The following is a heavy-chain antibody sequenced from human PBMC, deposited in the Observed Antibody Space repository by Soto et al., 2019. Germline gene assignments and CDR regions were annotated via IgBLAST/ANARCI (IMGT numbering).Heavy chain of an antibody. CDR1: GYTFTGYY. J-gene: IGHJ4*02. CDR2: INPNSGGT. V-gene: IGHV1-2*04. Sequence: GXSVKVSYKASGYTFTGYYMHLVRHSPGQGLEWMGWINPNSGGTNYAQKFQGWVTMTRDTSISTAYMELSRLRSDDTAVYYGARAHCGGDCYSGVDYWGRGTLVTVSS. D-gene: IGHD2-21*02. CDR3: ARAHCGGDCYSGVDY.